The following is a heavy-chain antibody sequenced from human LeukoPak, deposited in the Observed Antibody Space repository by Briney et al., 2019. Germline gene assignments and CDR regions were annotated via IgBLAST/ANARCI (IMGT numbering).Heavy chain of an antibody. CDR1: GYTFASYY. D-gene: IGHD2-15*01. V-gene: IGHV1-46*01. Sequence: ASVKVSCKASGYTFASYYMHWVRQAPGQGLEWMGIINPSGGSTSYAQKFQGRVTMTRDTSTSTVYMELSSLRSEDTAVYYCARSPGRWHYMDVWGKGTTVTVSS. J-gene: IGHJ6*03. CDR3: ARSPGRWHYMDV. CDR2: INPSGGST.